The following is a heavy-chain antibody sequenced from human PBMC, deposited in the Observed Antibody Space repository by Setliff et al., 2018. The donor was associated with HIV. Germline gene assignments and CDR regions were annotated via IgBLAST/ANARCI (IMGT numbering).Heavy chain of an antibody. J-gene: IGHJ4*02. V-gene: IGHV4-38-2*02. CDR2: IYQSGST. D-gene: IGHD3-16*01. CDR3: ARLDTIMLYSDC. Sequence: SETLSLTCTVSHYSINSEYYWAWFRQPPGKGLEYIGSIYQSGSTYCSPSLKSRVSMSIDTSKDQFSLRLKSLTASGTAVYYCARLDTIMLYSDCWGQGTLVTVSS. CDR1: HYSINSEYY.